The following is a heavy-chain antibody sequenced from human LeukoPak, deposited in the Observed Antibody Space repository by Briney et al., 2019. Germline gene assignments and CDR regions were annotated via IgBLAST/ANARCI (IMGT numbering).Heavy chain of an antibody. J-gene: IGHJ4*02. CDR1: GFTFSSYW. CDR2: INTDGSST. V-gene: IGHV3-74*01. CDR3: ARASPVWDY. D-gene: IGHD3-16*01. Sequence: GESLRLSCAASGFTFSSYWMHWVRQAPGKGLVWVSRINTDGSSTNYADSVKGRFTISRDNAKNTLYLQMHSLRAEDTAVYYCARASPVWDYWGQGTLVTVSS.